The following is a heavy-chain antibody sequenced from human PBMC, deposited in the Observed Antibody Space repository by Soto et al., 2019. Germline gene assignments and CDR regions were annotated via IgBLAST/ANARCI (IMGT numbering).Heavy chain of an antibody. V-gene: IGHV1-3*01. D-gene: IGHD2-8*02. J-gene: IGHJ6*02. CDR1: GYTFTSYA. Sequence: QVQVVQSGDEVKKPGASVKVSCKASGYTFTSYAMNWVRQAPGHSLEWMGWINAGNGNTKYSQKFQGSVTITRDTSASTAYMELSSLRSEDTAVEYCALDAGLTEFWGQWTTVTVSS. CDR2: INAGNGNT. CDR3: ALDAGLTEF.